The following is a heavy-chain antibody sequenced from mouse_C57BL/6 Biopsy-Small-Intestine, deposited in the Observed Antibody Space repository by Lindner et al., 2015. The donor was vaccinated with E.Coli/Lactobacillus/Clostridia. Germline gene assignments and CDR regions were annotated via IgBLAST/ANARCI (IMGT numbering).Heavy chain of an antibody. Sequence: VQLQESGGDLVKPGGSPKLSCAASGFTFSSYGMSWVRQTPDKRLEWVATISSGGSYTYYPDSVKGRFTISRDNAKNTLYLQMSSLKSEDTAMYYCARHRDYGSSYAMDYWGQGTSVTVSS. J-gene: IGHJ4*01. D-gene: IGHD1-1*01. CDR2: ISSGGSYT. V-gene: IGHV5-6*01. CDR1: GFTFSSYG. CDR3: ARHRDYGSSYAMDY.